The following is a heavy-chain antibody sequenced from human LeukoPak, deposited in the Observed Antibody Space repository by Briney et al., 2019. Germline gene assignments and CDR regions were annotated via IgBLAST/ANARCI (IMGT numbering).Heavy chain of an antibody. CDR2: IYYSGST. CDR3: ARGDHDYGDYRLHWFDP. V-gene: IGHV4-31*03. Sequence: SETLTLPCTVSGGSISSGGYYWSWIRQHPGKGLEWIGYIYYSGSTYYNPSLKSRVTISVDTSKNQFSLKLSSVTAADTAVYYCARGDHDYGDYRLHWFDPWGQGTLVTVSS. J-gene: IGHJ5*02. CDR1: GGSISSGGYY. D-gene: IGHD4-17*01.